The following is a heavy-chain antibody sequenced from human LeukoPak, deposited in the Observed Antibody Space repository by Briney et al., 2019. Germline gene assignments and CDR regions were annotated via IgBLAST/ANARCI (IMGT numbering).Heavy chain of an antibody. CDR2: INPNSGGT. Sequence: ASVKVSCKASGYTFTGYYMHWVRQAPGQGLEWMGWINPNSGGTNYAQKFQGRVTMTRDTSISTAYMELSRLRSDDTAVYYCARSGYSSSWYVLDPFDCWGQGTLVTVSS. CDR3: ARSGYSSSWYVLDPFDC. D-gene: IGHD6-13*01. J-gene: IGHJ4*02. CDR1: GYTFTGYY. V-gene: IGHV1-2*02.